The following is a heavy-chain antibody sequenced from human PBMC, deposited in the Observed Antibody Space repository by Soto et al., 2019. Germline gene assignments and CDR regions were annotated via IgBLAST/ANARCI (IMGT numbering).Heavy chain of an antibody. D-gene: IGHD2-15*01. CDR2: IIPIFGTP. CDR1: GRTFSNYG. V-gene: IGHV1-69*06. CDR3: ARGTSGQISDYLDY. J-gene: IGHJ4*02. Sequence: QVQLVQSGAEVKNPGSSVRVSCKASGRTFSNYGISWVRQAPGQGLEWMGGIIPIFGTPKYAQKFQGKVTITADTSTTTFYMDMSSLRSEETAVYYCARGTSGQISDYLDYWGKGTLVTVSS.